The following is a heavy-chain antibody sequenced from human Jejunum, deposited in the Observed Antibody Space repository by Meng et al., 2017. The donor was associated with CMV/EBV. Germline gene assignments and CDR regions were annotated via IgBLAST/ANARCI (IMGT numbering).Heavy chain of an antibody. Sequence: QVHLLQPGRGVKKPGASVRVSRKASGYTFGSYGICWVRQAPGQGLEWMGWFVNYVDTYPASKFQGRVTMTTDTHTNTAFMELRSLTSDDTAVYYCASGTPGRSYCDYWGQGTLVTVSS. CDR1: GYTFGSYG. D-gene: IGHD2-15*01. J-gene: IGHJ4*02. CDR2: FVNYVDT. V-gene: IGHV1-18*01. CDR3: ASGTPGRSYCDY.